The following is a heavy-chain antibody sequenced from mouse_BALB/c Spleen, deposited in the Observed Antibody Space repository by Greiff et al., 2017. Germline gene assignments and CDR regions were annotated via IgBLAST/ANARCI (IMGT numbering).Heavy chain of an antibody. Sequence: EVHLVESGGGLVKPGGSLKLSCAASGFTFSSYAMSWVRQTPEKRLEWVASISSGGSTYYPDSVKGRFTISRDNARNILYLQMSSLRSEDTAMYYCARATITTRAMDYWGQGTSVTVSS. V-gene: IGHV5-6-5*01. CDR2: ISSGGST. CDR1: GFTFSSYA. CDR3: ARATITTRAMDY. D-gene: IGHD2-4*01. J-gene: IGHJ4*01.